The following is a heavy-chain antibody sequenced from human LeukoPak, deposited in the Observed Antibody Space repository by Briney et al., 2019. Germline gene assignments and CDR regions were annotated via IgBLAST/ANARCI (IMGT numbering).Heavy chain of an antibody. CDR3: AKDWDYYDSGTSAY. Sequence: GGSLRLSCAASGFTFSSYAMHWVRQAPGKGLEWVAVISYDGSNKYYADSVKGRFTISRDNSKNTLYLQMNSLRAEDTAVYYCAKDWDYYDSGTSAYWGQGTLVTVSS. J-gene: IGHJ4*02. CDR1: GFTFSSYA. CDR2: ISYDGSNK. D-gene: IGHD3-10*01. V-gene: IGHV3-30-3*01.